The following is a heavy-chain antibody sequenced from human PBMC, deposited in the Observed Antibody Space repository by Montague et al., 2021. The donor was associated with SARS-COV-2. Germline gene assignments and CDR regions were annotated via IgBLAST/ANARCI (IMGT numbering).Heavy chain of an antibody. CDR3: ARLKYGMDV. CDR1: GDSVSSNSAI. J-gene: IGHJ6*02. CDR2: TYYRSKWYN. V-gene: IGHV6-1*01. Sequence: CAISGDSVSSNSAIWSWIRQSPSTGLEWLGRTYYRSKWYNDYAVSEKSRISINPDTSKNQFSLQLNSVTPDDTAVYYCARLKYGMDVWGQGTTVTVSS.